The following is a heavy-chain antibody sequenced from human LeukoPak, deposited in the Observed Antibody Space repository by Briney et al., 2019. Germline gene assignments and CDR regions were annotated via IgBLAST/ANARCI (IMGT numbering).Heavy chain of an antibody. Sequence: SETLSLTCAVSGAFITNSHWWSWVRQPPGQGLEWIGEISLTGLTHYNPSLESRVTVSLDKSKNQLSLNLTSVTAADTAVYYCSRENGAFSPFGYWGQGILVTVLS. CDR3: SRENGAFSPFGY. CDR2: ISLTGLT. D-gene: IGHD2-8*01. V-gene: IGHV4-4*02. CDR1: GAFITNSHW. J-gene: IGHJ4*02.